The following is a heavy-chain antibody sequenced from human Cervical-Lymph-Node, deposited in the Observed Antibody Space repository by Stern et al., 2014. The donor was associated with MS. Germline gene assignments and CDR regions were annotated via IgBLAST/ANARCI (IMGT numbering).Heavy chain of an antibody. CDR1: GFTVSSNY. D-gene: IGHD3-9*01. CDR2: IHSGGYT. J-gene: IGHJ4*02. CDR3: VRDHYDILTGYYIDY. Sequence: VQLVESGGGLTQPGGSLRLSCATSGFTVSSNYMSWARQAPGKGLEWVSVIHSGGYTSYVDSVKGRFTISRDNSKNTLYLQMNSLRAEDTAVYYCVRDHYDILTGYYIDYWGQGTLVTVS. V-gene: IGHV3-53*01.